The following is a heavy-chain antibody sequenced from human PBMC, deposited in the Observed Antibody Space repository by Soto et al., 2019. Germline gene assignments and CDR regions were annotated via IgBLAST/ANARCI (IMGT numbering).Heavy chain of an antibody. Sequence: PSETLSLTYTVSGGSLSSGDYSWSWVRQSPGKGLEWIGHIYNSGITYYNPSLKSRVVISIDTSRNQFSLRLNSLTAADRAVYFCARGVTVFGLVSRFWFDPWGQGTVVTVSS. J-gene: IGHJ5*02. CDR1: GGSLSSGDYS. D-gene: IGHD3-3*01. CDR2: IYNSGIT. V-gene: IGHV4-30-4*01. CDR3: ARGVTVFGLVSRFWFDP.